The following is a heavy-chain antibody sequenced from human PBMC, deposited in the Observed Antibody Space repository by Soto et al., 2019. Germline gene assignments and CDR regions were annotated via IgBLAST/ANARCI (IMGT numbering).Heavy chain of an antibody. V-gene: IGHV1-69*12. J-gene: IGHJ4*02. CDR1: GGTFSRYA. CDR2: IIPIFGPA. CDR3: ARGGRDGYNGFDY. Sequence: QVQLVQSGAEVKKPGSSVKVSCKASGGTFSRYAISWVRQAPGQGLEWMGGIIPIFGPANHAQKFQAIVTITADESTSTAYMELSSLRSEDTAVYYCARGGRDGYNGFDYWGQGTLVTVSS. D-gene: IGHD5-12*01.